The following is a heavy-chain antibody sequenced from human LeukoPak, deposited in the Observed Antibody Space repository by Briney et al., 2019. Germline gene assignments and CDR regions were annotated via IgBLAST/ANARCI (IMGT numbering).Heavy chain of an antibody. V-gene: IGHV4-39*01. CDR1: SASVSGSPYY. CDR3: AKSGGYGLIDY. CDR2: IYSSGST. J-gene: IGHJ4*02. D-gene: IGHD1-26*01. Sequence: KSSETLSLTCTVSSASVSGSPYYWDWIRRPPGKGLEWIGSIYSSGSTYYNASLQSRVTISIETSKNQTSLRLNSVTAADTAIYYCAKSGGYGLIDYWGQGTPVTVSS.